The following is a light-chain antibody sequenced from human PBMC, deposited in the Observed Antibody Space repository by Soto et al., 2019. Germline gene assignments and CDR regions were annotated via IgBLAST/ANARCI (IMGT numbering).Light chain of an antibody. V-gene: IGKV3-20*01. J-gene: IGKJ1*01. CDR1: QSVSNSY. Sequence: ESVLTQSPGTLSLSPGERATLSCRASQSVSNSYLAWYQQKPGQAPRLLIYGASSRATGIPDRFSGSGSGTDFALTISRLETEDFAVYHCQQYGGSPWTFGQGTKV. CDR2: GAS. CDR3: QQYGGSPWT.